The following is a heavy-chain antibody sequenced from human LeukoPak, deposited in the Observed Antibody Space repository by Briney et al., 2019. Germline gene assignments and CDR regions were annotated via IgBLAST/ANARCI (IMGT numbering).Heavy chain of an antibody. CDR1: GFTFSTYA. CDR2: INANGGSP. CDR3: AKDLPDGDFGTADY. Sequence: GGSLRLSCAASGFTFSTYAMSWVRQAPGKGLEWVSAINANGGSPYYADSVKGRFTISRDDSKSTLYLQMNSLRAEDTAVYYCAKDLPDGDFGTADYWGQGTLATVSS. V-gene: IGHV3-23*01. D-gene: IGHD4-17*01. J-gene: IGHJ4*02.